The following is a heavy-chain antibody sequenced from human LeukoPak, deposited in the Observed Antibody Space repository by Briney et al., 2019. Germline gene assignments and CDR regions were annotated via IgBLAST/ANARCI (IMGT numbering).Heavy chain of an antibody. CDR2: ISSSGSTI. Sequence: GGSLRLSCAASGSTFSSYEMNWVRQAPGKGLEWVSYISSSGSTIYYADSVKGRFTISRDNAKNSLYLQMNSLRAEDTAVYYCARDAPYGDCCFDYWGQGTLVTVSS. V-gene: IGHV3-48*03. CDR3: ARDAPYGDCCFDY. CDR1: GSTFSSYE. J-gene: IGHJ4*02. D-gene: IGHD4-17*01.